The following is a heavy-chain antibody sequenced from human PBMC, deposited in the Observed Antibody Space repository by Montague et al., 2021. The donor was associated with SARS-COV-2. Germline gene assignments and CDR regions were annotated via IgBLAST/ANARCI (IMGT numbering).Heavy chain of an antibody. CDR2: VNHRGST. D-gene: IGHD3-3*01. Sequence: SETLSLTCAVYGGTFNAYSWSWVRQPPGKGLEWLGEVNHRGSTNXISSLKSRITLSIDTSKSQFSLKLTSLTPADTAVYYCARGGLTGGNYGLWSGYYTSPLDYWGQGTPVIVSS. V-gene: IGHV4-34*01. CDR1: GGTFNAYS. J-gene: IGHJ4*02. CDR3: ARGGLTGGNYGLWSGYYTSPLDY.